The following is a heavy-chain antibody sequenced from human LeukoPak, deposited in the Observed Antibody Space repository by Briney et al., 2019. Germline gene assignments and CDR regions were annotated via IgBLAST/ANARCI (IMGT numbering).Heavy chain of an antibody. CDR2: ISWDSGSI. J-gene: IGHJ4*02. Sequence: GGSLRLSCAASGFTFYDYAMHWVRQAPGKGLEWVSGISWDSGSIGYADSVKGRFTISRDNAKNSLYLQMNSLRAEDTALYYCAKDYYSGYDYVFDYWGQGTLVTVSA. V-gene: IGHV3-9*01. CDR3: AKDYYSGYDYVFDY. D-gene: IGHD5-12*01. CDR1: GFTFYDYA.